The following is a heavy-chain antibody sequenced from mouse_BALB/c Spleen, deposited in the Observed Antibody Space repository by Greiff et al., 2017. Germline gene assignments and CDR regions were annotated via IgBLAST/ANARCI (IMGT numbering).Heavy chain of an antibody. V-gene: IGHV10-1*02. CDR3: VRLYGYDGAWFAY. CDR2: IRSKSNNYAT. Sequence: EVMLVESGGGLVQPKGSLKLSCAASGFTFNTYAMNWVRQAPGKGLEWVARIRSKSNNYATYYADSVKDRFTISRDDSQSMLYLQMNNLKTEDTAMYYCVRLYGYDGAWFAYWGQGTLVTVSA. J-gene: IGHJ3*01. CDR1: GFTFNTYA. D-gene: IGHD2-2*01.